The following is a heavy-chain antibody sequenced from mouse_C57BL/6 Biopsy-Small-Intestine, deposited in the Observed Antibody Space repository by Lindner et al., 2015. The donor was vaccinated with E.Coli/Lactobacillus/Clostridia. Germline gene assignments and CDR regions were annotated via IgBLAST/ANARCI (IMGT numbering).Heavy chain of an antibody. Sequence: QGLEWIGWIDPEDGETKYVPKFQDKATITADTSSNTAYLQLSSLTSEDTAIYYCARGYDYGAAYWGQGTLVTVSA. J-gene: IGHJ3*01. V-gene: IGHV14-2*02. CDR2: IDPEDGET. D-gene: IGHD2-4*01. CDR3: ARGYDYGAAY.